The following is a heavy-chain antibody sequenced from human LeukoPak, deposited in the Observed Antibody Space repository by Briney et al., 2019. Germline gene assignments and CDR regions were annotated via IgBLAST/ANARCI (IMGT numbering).Heavy chain of an antibody. CDR1: GFIFSNYA. CDR2: ISSSGDNT. CDR3: AREERGLAIDY. V-gene: IGHV3-64*01. J-gene: IGHJ4*02. Sequence: PGGSLRLSCAATGFIFSNYAMHWVRQAPGKGLEYVSAISSSGDNTYYANSAKGRFTISRDNSKNTLFLQMGSLRAEDMAVYYCAREERGLAIDYWGQGTLVTVSS. D-gene: IGHD5-12*01.